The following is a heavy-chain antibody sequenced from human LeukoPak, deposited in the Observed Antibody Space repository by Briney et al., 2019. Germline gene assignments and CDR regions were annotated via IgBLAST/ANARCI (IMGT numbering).Heavy chain of an antibody. V-gene: IGHV1-2*02. Sequence: ASVKVSCKASGYTFSAYYVHWVRQAPGQGLEWMGWINPNSGGTNYPQKFQGRVTMTRDTSISTAYMELSRLRSDDTAVYYCARTFDYQLLSAYYYYGMDVWGQGTTVTVPS. CDR3: ARTFDYQLLSAYYYYGMDV. J-gene: IGHJ6*02. CDR1: GYTFSAYY. CDR2: INPNSGGT. D-gene: IGHD2-2*01.